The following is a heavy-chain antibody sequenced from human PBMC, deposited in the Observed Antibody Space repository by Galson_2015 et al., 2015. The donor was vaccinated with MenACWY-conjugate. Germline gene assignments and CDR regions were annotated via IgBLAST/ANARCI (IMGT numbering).Heavy chain of an antibody. CDR2: INVGSGTT. CDR3: ARAHLGNGYDYFDP. Sequence: SVKVSCKASGSTFSNYAMHWMRQAPGQRLEYMGWINVGSGTTRSSQRFQDRVTIITDTSANTAYMELSSLTSEDTAVYFCARAHLGNGYDYFDPWGQGTLVTVSS. V-gene: IGHV1-3*01. J-gene: IGHJ5*02. CDR1: GSTFSNYA. D-gene: IGHD5-18*01.